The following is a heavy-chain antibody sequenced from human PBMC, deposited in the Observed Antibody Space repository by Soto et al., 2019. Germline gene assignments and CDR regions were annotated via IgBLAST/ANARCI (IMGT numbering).Heavy chain of an antibody. J-gene: IGHJ4*02. V-gene: IGHV3-33*01. CDR1: GFTFSSYG. CDR2: IWYDGSNK. D-gene: IGHD4-17*01. CDR3: ASAIDYGGNSGY. Sequence: QVQLVESGGGVVQPGRSLRLSCAASGFTFSSYGMHWVRQAPGKGLEWVAVIWYDGSNKYYADSVKGRFTISRDNSKNPLYLQMNSLRAEDTAVYYCASAIDYGGNSGYWGQGTLVTVSS.